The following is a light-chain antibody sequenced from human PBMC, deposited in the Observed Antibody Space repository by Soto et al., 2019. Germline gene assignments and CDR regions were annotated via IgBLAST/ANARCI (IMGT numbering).Light chain of an antibody. CDR3: QSYEGSLNIFHV. V-gene: IGLV1-40*01. Sequence: QSVITHPPPLSATPGQTVTISCAGYSSNIGAGHDVHWYQQLPGTAPTLLVYDNDNRPSGFSDRFSGSKSGTSAPLDITGLQAEDEADYYGQSYEGSLNIFHVFGTGTKVTDL. CDR1: SSNIGAGHD. J-gene: IGLJ1*01. CDR2: DND.